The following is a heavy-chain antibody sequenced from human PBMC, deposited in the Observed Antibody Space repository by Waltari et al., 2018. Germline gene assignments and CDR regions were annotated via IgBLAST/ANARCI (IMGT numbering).Heavy chain of an antibody. Sequence: EVQLVESGGGLVQPGGSLRLSCAASGFTFSSYSMNWVRQAPGKGLEWVSYISRSSNTIYYADSVEGRFTISRDNAKNSLYLRMNSLRAEDTAVYYCARDRDQGSGSCYEVDYWGQGTLVTVSS. J-gene: IGHJ4*02. D-gene: IGHD3-10*01. CDR1: GFTFSSYS. CDR2: ISRSSNTI. V-gene: IGHV3-48*01. CDR3: ARDRDQGSGSCYEVDY.